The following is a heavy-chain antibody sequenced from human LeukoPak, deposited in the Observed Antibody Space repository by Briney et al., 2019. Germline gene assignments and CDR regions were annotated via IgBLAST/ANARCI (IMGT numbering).Heavy chain of an antibody. CDR3: AKGRMTYCSSTSCYRTFDY. D-gene: IGHD2-2*01. CDR1: GFTFSSYA. V-gene: IGHV3-23*01. J-gene: IGHJ4*02. CDR2: ISDSGGVT. Sequence: GGPLRLSCAASGFTFSSYAMSWVRQAPGKGLEWVSIISDSGGVTYYADSVKGRFTISRDNSKNTLYLQMNSLRAEDTAVYYCAKGRMTYCSSTSCYRTFDYWGQETLVTVSS.